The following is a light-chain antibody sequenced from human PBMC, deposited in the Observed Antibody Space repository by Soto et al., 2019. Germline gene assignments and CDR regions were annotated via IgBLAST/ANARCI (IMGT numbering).Light chain of an antibody. V-gene: IGKV3-20*01. J-gene: IGKJ1*01. Sequence: EIVLTQSPGTLSLSPGERATLSCRASQSVNRSYLAWYQQKPGQAPRLLIYGASSRATGIPDRFSGSGSGTDFTLTISRLXXXXFAVYYCQQYGNSPRTFGQGTKVEIK. CDR3: QQYGNSPRT. CDR1: QSVNRSY. CDR2: GAS.